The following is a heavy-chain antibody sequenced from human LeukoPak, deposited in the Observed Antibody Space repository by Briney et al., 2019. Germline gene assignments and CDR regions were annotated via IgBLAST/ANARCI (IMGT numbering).Heavy chain of an antibody. V-gene: IGHV3-48*03. D-gene: IGHD3-3*01. CDR3: AREGDFWSGPSGYFDN. CDR1: GFIFSSYD. J-gene: IGHJ4*02. Sequence: GGSLRLSCAASGFIFSSYDVNWVRQPPGKGLEGVSYISSSGRTIYYADSVEGRFTISRDNAKNSLYLQMNSLRAEDTAVYYCAREGDFWSGPSGYFDNWGQGTLVTVSS. CDR2: ISSSGRTI.